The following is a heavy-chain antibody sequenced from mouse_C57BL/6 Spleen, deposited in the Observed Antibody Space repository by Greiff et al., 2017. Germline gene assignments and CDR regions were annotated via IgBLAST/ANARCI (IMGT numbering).Heavy chain of an antibody. Sequence: DVQLQESGPGMVKPSQSLSLTCTVTGYSITSGYDWHWIRHFPGNKLEWMGYISYSGSTNYNPSLKSRISITHDTSKNHFFLKLNSVTTEDTATYYCARAGGNYLYAMDYWGQGTSVTVSS. CDR3: ARAGGNYLYAMDY. V-gene: IGHV3-1*01. J-gene: IGHJ4*01. CDR2: ISYSGST. CDR1: GYSITSGYD. D-gene: IGHD2-1*01.